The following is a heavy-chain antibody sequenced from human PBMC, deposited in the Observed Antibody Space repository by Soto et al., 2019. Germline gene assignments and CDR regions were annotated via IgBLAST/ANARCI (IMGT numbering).Heavy chain of an antibody. CDR3: AREGGRDGSGSYYSDYHYYMDV. Sequence: ASVKVSCKASGGTFSSYTISWVRQAPGQGLEWMGRIIPILGIANYAQKFQGRVTITADKSTSTAYMELSSLRSEDTAVYYCAREGGRDGSGSYYSDYHYYMDVWGKGTTVTVSS. V-gene: IGHV1-69*04. CDR2: IIPILGIA. D-gene: IGHD3-10*01. CDR1: GGTFSSYT. J-gene: IGHJ6*03.